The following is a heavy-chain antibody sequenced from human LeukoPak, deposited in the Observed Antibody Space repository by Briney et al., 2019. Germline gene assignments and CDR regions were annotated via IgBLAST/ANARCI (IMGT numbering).Heavy chain of an antibody. J-gene: IGHJ4*02. Sequence: GGSLRLSCAASGFTFRSYGMHWVRQAPGKGLEYVSAISSNGRNTYYADSVKGRFTISRHNSKNTLYLQMNSLRAEDTAVYYCARGQVTGYGYYFDYWGQGTLVTVSS. CDR1: GFTFRSYG. CDR2: ISSNGRNT. D-gene: IGHD5-18*01. V-gene: IGHV3-64*04. CDR3: ARGQVTGYGYYFDY.